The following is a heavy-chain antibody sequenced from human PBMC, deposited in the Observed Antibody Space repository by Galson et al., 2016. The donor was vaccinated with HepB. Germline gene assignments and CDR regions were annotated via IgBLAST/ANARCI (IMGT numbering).Heavy chain of an antibody. CDR3: ARTGQTLLLFNS. Sequence: TLSLTCNVSGVSIRNSGRYWAWVRQHPGQGLEWIGYISHSGSAYYNLSLRSRLTISVGTSKNEFSLKLSSVTAADTAVYYCARTGQTLLLFNSWGQGTLVTVSS. V-gene: IGHV4-31*03. CDR1: GVSIRNSGRY. CDR2: ISHSGSA. D-gene: IGHD3-10*01. J-gene: IGHJ5*02.